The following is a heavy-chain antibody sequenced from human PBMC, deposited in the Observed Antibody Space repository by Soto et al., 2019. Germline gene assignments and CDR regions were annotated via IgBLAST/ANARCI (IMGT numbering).Heavy chain of an antibody. CDR1: VFTFSRYA. D-gene: IGHD2-15*01. V-gene: IGHV3-23*01. CDR3: AKDLVRGTPDY. CDR2: ISGSGGST. J-gene: IGHJ4*02. Sequence: GGSLRLSCAASVFTFSRYAMSWVRQAPGKGLEWVSAISGSGGSTYYADSVKGRFAISRDNSKNTLYLQMNSLRAEDTAVYYCAKDLVRGTPDYWGEGTLVTVSS.